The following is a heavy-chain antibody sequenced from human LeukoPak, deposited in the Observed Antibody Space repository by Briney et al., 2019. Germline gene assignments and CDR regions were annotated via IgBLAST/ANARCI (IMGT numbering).Heavy chain of an antibody. CDR2: ISGSGGST. D-gene: IGHD1-26*01. CDR3: AKDLTAGATIALFFDY. V-gene: IGHV3-23*01. CDR1: GFTFSTYA. Sequence: GGSLRLSCAASGFTFSTYAMSWVRQAPGKGLEWVSGISGSGGSTDYADSVKGRFTISRDNSKNTLYLQMNSLRAEDTAVYYSAKDLTAGATIALFFDYWGQGTLVTVSS. J-gene: IGHJ4*02.